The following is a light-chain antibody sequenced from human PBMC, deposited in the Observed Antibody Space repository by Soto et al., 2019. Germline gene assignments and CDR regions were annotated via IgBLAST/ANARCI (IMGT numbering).Light chain of an antibody. Sequence: EIVMTQSPATLSVSQEERATLSCRASQSVSSNLACYQRKPGQAPRLLIYGASTRATGIPARFSGSGSGTEFTLTISSLQSEDFAVYYCQQYNNGPPITFGQGTRLEIK. CDR3: QQYNNGPPIT. CDR2: GAS. CDR1: QSVSSN. J-gene: IGKJ5*01. V-gene: IGKV3D-15*01.